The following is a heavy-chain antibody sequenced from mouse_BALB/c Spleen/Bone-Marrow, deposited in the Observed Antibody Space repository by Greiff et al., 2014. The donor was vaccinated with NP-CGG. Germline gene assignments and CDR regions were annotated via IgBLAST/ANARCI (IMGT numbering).Heavy chain of an antibody. CDR2: ILPGSGST. Sequence: QVQLKQSGAELMKPGASVKISCKATGYTFSSYWIEWVKQRPGHGLEWIGEILPGSGSTNYNEKFKGKSTFTADTSSNTAYMQLSSLISEDSAVYYCARRVTTANYWGQGTTLTVSS. D-gene: IGHD1-2*01. CDR3: ARRVTTANY. J-gene: IGHJ2*01. CDR1: GYTFSSYW. V-gene: IGHV1-9*01.